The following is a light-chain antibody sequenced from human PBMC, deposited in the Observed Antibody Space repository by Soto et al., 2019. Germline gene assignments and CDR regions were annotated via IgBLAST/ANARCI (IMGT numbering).Light chain of an antibody. CDR2: SNN. Sequence: QSVLTQPPSASGTPGQRVTISCSGSSSNIGSNTVNLYQQRPGTAPKLLIYSNNQRPSGVPDRFSGSKSGTSASLAISGLQSEDEADYYCAAWDDSLNGWVFGGGTKLTVL. V-gene: IGLV1-44*01. CDR1: SSNIGSNT. J-gene: IGLJ2*01. CDR3: AAWDDSLNGWV.